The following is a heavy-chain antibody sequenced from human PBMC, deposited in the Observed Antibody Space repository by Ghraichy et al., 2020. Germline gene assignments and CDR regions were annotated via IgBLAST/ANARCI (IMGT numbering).Heavy chain of an antibody. J-gene: IGHJ6*02. Sequence: GGSLRLSCAASGFTFSSYDMHWVRQATGKGLEWVSAIGTAGDTYYPGSVKGRFTVSRENAKNSLYLQMNSLRAGDTAVYYCARGEPSAYCGGDCYFDYYYGMDVWGQGTTVTVSS. CDR3: ARGEPSAYCGGDCYFDYYYGMDV. D-gene: IGHD2-21*02. V-gene: IGHV3-13*01. CDR2: IGTAGDT. CDR1: GFTFSSYD.